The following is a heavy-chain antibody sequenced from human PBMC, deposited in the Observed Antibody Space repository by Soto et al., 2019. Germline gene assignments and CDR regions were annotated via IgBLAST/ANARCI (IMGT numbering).Heavy chain of an antibody. J-gene: IGHJ5*02. V-gene: IGHV4-31*03. D-gene: IGHD4-4*01. CDR2: IYYSGST. CDR3: ARVNSDSLDDWFDP. Sequence: QVQLQESGPGLVKPSQTLSLTCTVSGGSISSGGYYWSWIRQHPGKGLEWIGYIYYSGSTYYNPSLKSRVTISVDTSKNQFSLKLSSVTAADTAVYYCARVNSDSLDDWFDPWGQGTLVTVSS. CDR1: GGSISSGGYY.